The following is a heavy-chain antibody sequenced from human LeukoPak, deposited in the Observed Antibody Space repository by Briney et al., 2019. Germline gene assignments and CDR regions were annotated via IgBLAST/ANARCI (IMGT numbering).Heavy chain of an antibody. CDR3: ARGGVGGYDYFDS. J-gene: IGHJ4*01. V-gene: IGHV4-30-4*01. D-gene: IGHD5-12*01. Sequence: PSQTLSLTCTVSGGSISSDDYYWSWIRQPPGKGLEWIGHITYSGSTDYSPSLRSRVTMSVDTSKNQFSLKLNSVTAAETAMYFCARGGVGGYDYFDSWGQEPWSPSPQ. CDR1: GGSISSDDYY. CDR2: ITYSGST.